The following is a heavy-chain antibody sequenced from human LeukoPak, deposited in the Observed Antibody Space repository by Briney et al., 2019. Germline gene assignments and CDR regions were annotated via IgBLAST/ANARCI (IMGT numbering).Heavy chain of an antibody. V-gene: IGHV4-59*08. Sequence: SETLSLTSTVSGGSISSYYWSWIRQPPGKGLEWIGYIYYSGSTNYNPSLKSRVTISVDTSKNQFSLKLSSVTAADTAVYYCARHPSPYYDSSGYVDYWGQGTLVTVSS. CDR1: GGSISSYY. J-gene: IGHJ4*02. CDR3: ARHPSPYYDSSGYVDY. D-gene: IGHD3-22*01. CDR2: IYYSGST.